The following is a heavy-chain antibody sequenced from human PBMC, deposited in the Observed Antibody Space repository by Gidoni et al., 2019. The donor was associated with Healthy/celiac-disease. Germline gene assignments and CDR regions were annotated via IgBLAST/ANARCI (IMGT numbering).Heavy chain of an antibody. J-gene: IGHJ4*02. V-gene: IGHV3-23*01. Sequence: EVQLLESGGGLVQPGGSLRLSCAASGFTFSSYAMSWVRQAPGKGLEWVSAISGSGGSTYYADSVKGRFTISRDNSKNTLYLKMNSLRAEDTAVYYCAKDFRGYGDYGPSFDYWGQGTLVTVSS. D-gene: IGHD4-17*01. CDR2: ISGSGGST. CDR3: AKDFRGYGDYGPSFDY. CDR1: GFTFSSYA.